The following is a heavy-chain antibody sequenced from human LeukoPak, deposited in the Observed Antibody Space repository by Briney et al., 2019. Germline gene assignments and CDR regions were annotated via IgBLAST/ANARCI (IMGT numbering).Heavy chain of an antibody. D-gene: IGHD6-19*01. Sequence: GGSLRLSCAASGFTFSSYAMSWVRQAPGKGLEWVSAISGSGGSTYYADSVKGRFTISGDNSKNTLYLQMNSLRAEDTAVYYCAKDRDSSGWYPSAFDYWGQGTLVTVSS. CDR2: ISGSGGST. V-gene: IGHV3-23*01. CDR3: AKDRDSSGWYPSAFDY. J-gene: IGHJ4*02. CDR1: GFTFSSYA.